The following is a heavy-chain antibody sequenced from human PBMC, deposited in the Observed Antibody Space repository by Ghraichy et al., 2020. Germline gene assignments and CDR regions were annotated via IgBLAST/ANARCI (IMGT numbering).Heavy chain of an antibody. V-gene: IGHV3-23*01. CDR3: AKDHISAVDGWFDP. Sequence: GGSLRLSCAAYGFTFSSYAMNWVRQAPGIGLEWVSGISADGNTYYTDSVKGRFTISRDNSKNTLYLQMNSLRGEDTALYFCAKDHISAVDGWFDPWGQGTLLTFSS. CDR1: GFTFSSYA. D-gene: IGHD6-13*01. CDR2: ISADGNT. J-gene: IGHJ5*02.